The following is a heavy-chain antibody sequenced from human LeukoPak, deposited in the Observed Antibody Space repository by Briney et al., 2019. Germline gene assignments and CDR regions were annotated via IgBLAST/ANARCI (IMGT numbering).Heavy chain of an antibody. Sequence: SETLSLTCAVYGGSFSGYYWSWIRQPPGKGLEWIGEINHSGSTNYKPSLKSRVTISVDTSKNQFSLKLSSVTAADTAVYYCARRIYYDILTGYYTPFDYWGQGTLVTVSS. D-gene: IGHD3-9*01. CDR3: ARRIYYDILTGYYTPFDY. CDR2: INHSGST. J-gene: IGHJ4*02. V-gene: IGHV4-34*01. CDR1: GGSFSGYY.